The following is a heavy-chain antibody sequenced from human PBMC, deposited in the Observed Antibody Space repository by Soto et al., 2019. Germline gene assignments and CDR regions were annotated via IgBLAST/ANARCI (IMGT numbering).Heavy chain of an antibody. Sequence: GGSLRLSCAASGFTFSDYYMSWIRQAPGKGLEWVSYISSSGSTIYYADSVKGRFTISRDNAKNSLYLQMNSLRAEDTAVYYCARDRGRITMVRGVTKDLYGMDVWGQGTTVTVSS. CDR2: ISSSGSTI. CDR3: ARDRGRITMVRGVTKDLYGMDV. CDR1: GFTFSDYY. D-gene: IGHD3-10*01. J-gene: IGHJ6*02. V-gene: IGHV3-11*01.